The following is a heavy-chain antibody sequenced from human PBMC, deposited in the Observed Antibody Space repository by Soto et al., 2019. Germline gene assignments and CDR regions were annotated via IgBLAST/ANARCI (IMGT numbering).Heavy chain of an antibody. CDR2: IRSKAYGGTT. CDR3: TRYNWKIAPAFDI. CDR1: GFTFGDYA. V-gene: IGHV3-49*03. D-gene: IGHD1-1*01. J-gene: IGHJ3*02. Sequence: GGSLRLSCTASGFTFGDYAMSWFRQAPGKGLEWVGFIRSKAYGGTTEYAASVKGRFTISRDDSKSIAYLQMNSLKTEDTAVYYCTRYNWKIAPAFDIWGQGTMVTVSS.